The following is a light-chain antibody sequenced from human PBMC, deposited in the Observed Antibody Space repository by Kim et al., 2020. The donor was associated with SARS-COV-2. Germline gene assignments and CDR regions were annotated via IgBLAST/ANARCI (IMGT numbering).Light chain of an antibody. Sequence: SYELTQPPSVSVSPGQTASITCSGEKLGDKYACWYQQKPGQSPVLVIYQDTKRPSGIPERFSGSNSGNTATLTISGTQAMDEADYYCQAWDSSTAGVVFG. CDR2: QDT. J-gene: IGLJ2*01. CDR3: QAWDSSTAGVV. CDR1: KLGDKY. V-gene: IGLV3-1*01.